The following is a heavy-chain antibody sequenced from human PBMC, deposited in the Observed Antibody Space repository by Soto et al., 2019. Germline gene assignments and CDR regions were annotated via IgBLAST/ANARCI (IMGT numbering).Heavy chain of an antibody. V-gene: IGHV3-23*01. D-gene: IGHD5-18*01. CDR2: ISGSGGST. Sequence: SGGSLRLSCAAAGFTFSSYGMSWVRQAPGKGLEWVSAISGSGGSTYYADSVKGRFTISRDNSKNTLYLQMNSLRAEDTAVYYCARDQPGYSYGYGLGYWGQGTLVTVSS. J-gene: IGHJ4*02. CDR3: ARDQPGYSYGYGLGY. CDR1: GFTFSSYG.